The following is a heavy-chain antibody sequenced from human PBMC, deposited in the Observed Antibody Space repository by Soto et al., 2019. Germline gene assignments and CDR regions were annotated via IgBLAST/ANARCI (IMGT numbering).Heavy chain of an antibody. CDR1: GFTFSSYA. J-gene: IGHJ4*02. CDR3: AKIPRFFYSGYDSAHDY. CDR2: ISGSGGST. V-gene: IGHV3-23*01. D-gene: IGHD5-12*01. Sequence: GGSLRLSCAASGFTFSSYAMSWVRQAPGKELEWVSVISGSGGSTYYADSVKGRFTISRDNSKNTLYLQMNSLRAEDTAVYYCAKIPRFFYSGYDSAHDYWGQGTLVTVSS.